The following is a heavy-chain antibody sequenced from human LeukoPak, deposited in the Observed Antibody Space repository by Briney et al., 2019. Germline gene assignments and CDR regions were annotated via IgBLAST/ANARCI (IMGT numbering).Heavy chain of an antibody. CDR3: ARESSGYFY. CDR2: ISGSSSFR. V-gene: IGHV3-21*01. CDR1: GFTFSSYA. Sequence: GGSLRLSCAASGFTFSSYAMSWVRQAPGKGLEWVSSISGSSSFRYYADSVKGRFTISRDNAKNSLYLQMNSLRAEDTAVYYCARESSGYFYWGQGTLVTVSS. J-gene: IGHJ4*02. D-gene: IGHD3-22*01.